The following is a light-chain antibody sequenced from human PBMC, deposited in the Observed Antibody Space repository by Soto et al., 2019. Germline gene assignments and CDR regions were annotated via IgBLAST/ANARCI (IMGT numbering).Light chain of an antibody. J-gene: IGLJ1*01. Sequence: QSALTQPPSASGTPGQRVTISCSGSSSNVGGNPVNWYQHVPTTAPKLLIYTNTQRPSGVPDRFSGSKSGTSASLAISGLQSEDKADYYCASWDDSLNGPVFGTGTKVTVL. CDR1: SSNVGGNP. V-gene: IGLV1-44*01. CDR2: TNT. CDR3: ASWDDSLNGPV.